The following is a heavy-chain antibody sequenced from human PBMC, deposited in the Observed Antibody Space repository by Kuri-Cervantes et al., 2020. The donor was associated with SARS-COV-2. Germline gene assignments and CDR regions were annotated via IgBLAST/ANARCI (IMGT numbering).Heavy chain of an antibody. J-gene: IGHJ4*02. Sequence: ESLKISCTVSGGSISSYYWSWIRQPPGKGLEWIGYIYYSGTTNYNPSLKSRVTISVDTSKNQFSLKLSSVTAADTAVYYCARGRGTYSSGWYPFDYWGQGTLVTVSS. CDR2: IYYSGTT. V-gene: IGHV4-59*12. D-gene: IGHD6-19*01. CDR3: ARGRGTYSSGWYPFDY. CDR1: GGSISSYY.